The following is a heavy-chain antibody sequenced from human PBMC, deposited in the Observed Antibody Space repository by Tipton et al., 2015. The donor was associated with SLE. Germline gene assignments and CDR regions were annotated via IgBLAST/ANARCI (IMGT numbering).Heavy chain of an antibody. J-gene: IGHJ4*02. CDR1: GFTFNTYA. D-gene: IGHD5-24*01. CDR3: ARVQREMATLGDFGY. CDR2: ISYDGSNK. V-gene: IGHV3-30-3*01. Sequence: LRLSCAASGFTFNTYAMHWVRQAPGKGLEWVAVISYDGSNKYYADSVKGRFTISRDNSKNTLYLQMNSLRAEDTAVYYCARVQREMATLGDFGYWGQGTLVTVSS.